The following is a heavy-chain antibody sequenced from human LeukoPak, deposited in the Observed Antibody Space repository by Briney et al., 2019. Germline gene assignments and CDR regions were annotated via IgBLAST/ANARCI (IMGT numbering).Heavy chain of an antibody. Sequence: GGSLRLSCAASGFTVSSNYMSWVRQAPGKGLEWVSVIYSGGSTYYADSVKGRFTVSRDNSKNTLYLQMDSLRAEDTALYYCAKDLHSSSSCYWGQGALVTVSS. J-gene: IGHJ4*02. CDR3: AKDLHSSSSCY. CDR1: GFTVSSNY. CDR2: IYSGGST. V-gene: IGHV3-53*05. D-gene: IGHD6-6*01.